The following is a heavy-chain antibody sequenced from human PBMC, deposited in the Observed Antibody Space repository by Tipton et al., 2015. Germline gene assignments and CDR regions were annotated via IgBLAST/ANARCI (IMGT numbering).Heavy chain of an antibody. D-gene: IGHD2-21*01. CDR3: ARARAGEGAFDF. CDR2: IYYSGRT. CDR1: SDFISSFY. J-gene: IGHJ3*01. V-gene: IGHV4-31*03. Sequence: TLSLTCRVSSDFISSFYWSWIRQHPGKGLEWIGYIYYSGRTYYDPSLKSRLSISVDTSKNQFSLKLSSVTTADTAVYYCARARAGEGAFDFWGQGTLVTVSS.